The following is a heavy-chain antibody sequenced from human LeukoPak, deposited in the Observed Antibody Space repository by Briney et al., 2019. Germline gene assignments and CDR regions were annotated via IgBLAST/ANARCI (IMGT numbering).Heavy chain of an antibody. V-gene: IGHV4-39*07. CDR2: INHSGST. Sequence: SETPSLTCTVSGGSISNTSYYWSWIRQPPGKGLEWIGEINHSGSTNYNPSLKSRVTISVDTSKNQFSLKLSSVTAADTTVYYCARGFSGVVARDWGQGTLVTVSS. J-gene: IGHJ4*02. D-gene: IGHD2-15*01. CDR3: ARGFSGVVARD. CDR1: GGSISNTSYY.